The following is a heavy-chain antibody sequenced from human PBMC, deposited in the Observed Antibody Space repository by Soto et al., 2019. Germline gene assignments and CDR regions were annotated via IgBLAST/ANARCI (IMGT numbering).Heavy chain of an antibody. CDR3: TRDPCVGLYAAFDT. D-gene: IGHD3-16*01. V-gene: IGHV3-7*05. J-gene: IGHJ3*02. CDR2: IKHDGSEK. CDR1: GFMFSNYW. Sequence: EVQLVESGGTLVQPGGSLRLSCVASGFMFSNYWMTWVRQAPGKGLEWVANIKHDGSEKQYVDSVKGRFTISRDNAKNSLYLHIDSLRADDTAVYFCTRDPCVGLYAAFDTWGQGTMVTVSS.